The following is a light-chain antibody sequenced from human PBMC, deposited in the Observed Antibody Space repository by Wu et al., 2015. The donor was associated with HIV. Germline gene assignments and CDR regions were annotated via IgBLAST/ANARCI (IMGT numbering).Light chain of an antibody. J-gene: IGKJ1*01. V-gene: IGKV3-20*01. CDR3: QQYGGSPPT. CDR1: QSVSSRS. Sequence: EIVLTQSPGTLSLSPGERAILSCRASQSVSSRSVAWYQQKPGQAPRLLIYGASSRATGIPDRFSGSGSGTDFTLTISGLEPEDLAVFYCQQYGGSPPTFGQGTKVEIK. CDR2: GAS.